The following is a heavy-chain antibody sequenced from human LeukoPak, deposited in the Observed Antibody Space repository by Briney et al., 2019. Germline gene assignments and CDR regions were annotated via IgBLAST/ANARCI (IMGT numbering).Heavy chain of an antibody. Sequence: ASVKVSCKASGYTFTGYYMHWVRQAPGQGLEWMGWINPNSGGTNYAQKFQGRVTMTRDTSISRAYMELSRLRSDDTAVYYCARYNWNSYLFDYWGQGTLVTVSS. CDR1: GYTFTGYY. D-gene: IGHD1-7*01. J-gene: IGHJ4*02. CDR3: ARYNWNSYLFDY. V-gene: IGHV1-2*02. CDR2: INPNSGGT.